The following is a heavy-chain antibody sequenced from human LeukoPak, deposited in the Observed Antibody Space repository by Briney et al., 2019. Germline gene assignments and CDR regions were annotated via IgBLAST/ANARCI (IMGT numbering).Heavy chain of an antibody. Sequence: QPGGSLRLSCAASGFTFSSYAMSWVRQAPGKGLAWVSGISGSGGSTFYADSVQGRFTISRDNSKNTLYLQMNSLRAGDTAVYYCANLYGDNSVNAFDFWGQGTMVTVSS. CDR2: ISGSGGST. D-gene: IGHD4-23*01. CDR1: GFTFSSYA. J-gene: IGHJ3*01. CDR3: ANLYGDNSVNAFDF. V-gene: IGHV3-23*01.